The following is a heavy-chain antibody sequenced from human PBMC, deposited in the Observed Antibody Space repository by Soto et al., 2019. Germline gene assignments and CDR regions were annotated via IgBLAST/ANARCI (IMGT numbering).Heavy chain of an antibody. D-gene: IGHD6-19*01. CDR3: ASSSSSGWYSDY. CDR2: INPSGGST. V-gene: IGHV1-46*03. Sequence: ASVKVSCKASGYTFTSYYMHWVRQAPGQGLEWMGIINPSGGSTSYAQKFQGRVTMTRDTSTSTVYMELSSLRSEDTAVYYCASSSSSGWYSDYWGQGTPVTVSS. CDR1: GYTFTSYY. J-gene: IGHJ4*02.